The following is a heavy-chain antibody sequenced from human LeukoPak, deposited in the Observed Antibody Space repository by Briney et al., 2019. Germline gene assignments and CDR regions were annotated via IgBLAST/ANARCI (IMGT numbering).Heavy chain of an antibody. D-gene: IGHD4-17*01. CDR3: ARETTVIKKIDY. Sequence: GALRLSCAASGFTFNNYGMHWVRQAPGKGLEWVAFIRYNGNNQYYADSVKGRFTISRDNAKNSLYLQMNSLRDEDTAIYYCARETTVIKKIDYWGQGTLVTVSS. J-gene: IGHJ4*02. CDR1: GFTFNNYG. CDR2: IRYNGNNQ. V-gene: IGHV3-30*02.